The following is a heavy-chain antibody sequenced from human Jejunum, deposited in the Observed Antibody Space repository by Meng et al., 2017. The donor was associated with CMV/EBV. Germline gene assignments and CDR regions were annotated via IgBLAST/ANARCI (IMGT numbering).Heavy chain of an antibody. Sequence: FAFAGYVMSWVRQAPGKGLEWVASISVSGKTIHYADSVQGRFTISRDNSKNTLYLQMNNLSAEDTAVYYCPKERVWTYDSTSAKDYWGQGTLVTVSS. CDR2: ISVSGKTI. CDR1: FAFAGYV. CDR3: PKERVWTYDSTSAKDY. V-gene: IGHV3-23*01. D-gene: IGHD3-22*01. J-gene: IGHJ4*02.